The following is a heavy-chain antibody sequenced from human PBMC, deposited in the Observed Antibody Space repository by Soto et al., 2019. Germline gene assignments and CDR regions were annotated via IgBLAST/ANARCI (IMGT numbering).Heavy chain of an antibody. CDR2: IHTSGSS. CDR1: GGSIRTIY. J-gene: IGHJ6*02. CDR3: ARESRDSGDGLDV. D-gene: IGHD2-15*01. V-gene: IGHV4-4*07. Sequence: QVQLQESGPGLVKPSETLSLRCSVSGGSIRTIYWTWVRQPAGKGLEWIGRIHTSGSSSYNPSLERRVSMSIDTPTNLFTRKLKSVTVADTAVYFCARESRDSGDGLDVWGQGTAVTVSS.